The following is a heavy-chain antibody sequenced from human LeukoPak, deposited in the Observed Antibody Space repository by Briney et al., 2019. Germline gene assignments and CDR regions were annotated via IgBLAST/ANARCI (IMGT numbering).Heavy chain of an antibody. Sequence: GGSLRLSCAVSGFTFRSYWMHWVRQAPGKGLVWVSRLNSDGSSTSYADSVEGRFTISRDNAKNTLYLQMNSLRVEDTAVYYCARGNWRGGSGSYSLDYWGQGTLDTVSS. CDR1: GFTFRSYW. D-gene: IGHD3-10*01. CDR3: ARGNWRGGSGSYSLDY. CDR2: LNSDGSST. V-gene: IGHV3-74*01. J-gene: IGHJ4*02.